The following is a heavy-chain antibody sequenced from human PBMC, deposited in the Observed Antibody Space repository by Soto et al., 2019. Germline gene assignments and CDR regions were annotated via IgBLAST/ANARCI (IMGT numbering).Heavy chain of an antibody. CDR1: ESVFSSDS. D-gene: IGHD6-19*01. V-gene: IGHV3-21*01. J-gene: IGHJ1*01. CDR3: ARGPGIAVAEYFQH. Sequence: GWSVRLSGASSESVFSSDSRNWISQAPGKGLEWVSSISSSSSYIYYADSVKGRFTISRDNAKNSLYLQMNSLRAEDTAVYYCARGPGIAVAEYFQHWGQGTLVTVSS. CDR2: ISSSSSYI.